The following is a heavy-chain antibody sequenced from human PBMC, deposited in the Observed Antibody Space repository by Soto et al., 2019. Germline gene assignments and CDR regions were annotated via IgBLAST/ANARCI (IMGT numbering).Heavy chain of an antibody. V-gene: IGHV4-34*01. CDR2: INHSGST. CDR3: AYGYCSSTSCYAENWWFDP. Sequence: PSETLSLTCAVYGGSFSGYYWSWIRQHPGKGLEWIGEINHSGSTNYNPSLKSRVTISVDTSKNQFSLKLSSVTAADTAAYYCAYGYCSSTSCYAENWWFDPWGQGTLVTVSS. J-gene: IGHJ5*02. CDR1: GGSFSGYY. D-gene: IGHD2-2*01.